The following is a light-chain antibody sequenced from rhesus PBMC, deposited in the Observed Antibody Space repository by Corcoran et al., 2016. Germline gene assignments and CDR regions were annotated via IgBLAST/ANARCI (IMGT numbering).Light chain of an antibody. CDR3: MQAREFRYS. CDR2: EVS. CDR1: HSLLDSQDGNTY. Sequence: DIVMTQTPLSLPVTPGEPASISCRSSHSLLDSQDGNTYLAWYLQKPGQSTQLLIYEVSNRVSGVPDRLSGSVSDTGFKMKISRGEAENVGVYCCMQAREFRYSFGQGSKVEIK. J-gene: IGKJ2*01. V-gene: IGKV2-104*02.